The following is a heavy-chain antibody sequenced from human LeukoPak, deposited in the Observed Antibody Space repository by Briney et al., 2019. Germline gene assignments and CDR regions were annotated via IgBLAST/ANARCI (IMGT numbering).Heavy chain of an antibody. CDR1: GFTFSNYA. CDR3: AKIAGGGATSY. CDR2: LSASGGGT. V-gene: IGHV3-23*01. D-gene: IGHD1-26*01. J-gene: IGHJ4*02. Sequence: PGGSLRLSCAASGFTFSNYAMSWVRQAPGKGLEWVSALSASGGGTYYADSVKGRFTISRDNSKNTLYLQMSSLRAEDTAVYHCAKIAGGGATSYWGQGTLVTVSS.